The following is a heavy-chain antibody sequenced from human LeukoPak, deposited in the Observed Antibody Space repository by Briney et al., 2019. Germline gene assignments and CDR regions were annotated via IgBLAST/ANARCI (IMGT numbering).Heavy chain of an antibody. CDR2: KYYESKWYN. CDR3: ARQGAWGWLTLDY. J-gene: IGHJ4*02. V-gene: IGHV6-1*01. D-gene: IGHD3-16*01. CDR1: GDSASSNSAG. Sequence: QTLSLTCAISGDSASSNSAGASWSRHSPSSGLEWLVRKYYESKWYNDYAESLKSRIIINPDTSKNQFSLQLNSVTPDDTAVYLCARQGAWGWLTLDYWGRGSLVSVSS.